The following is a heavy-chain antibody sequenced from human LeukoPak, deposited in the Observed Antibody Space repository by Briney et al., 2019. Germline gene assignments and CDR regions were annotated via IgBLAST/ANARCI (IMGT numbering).Heavy chain of an antibody. CDR1: RFTFRDHF. J-gene: IGHJ4*02. Sequence: PGGSLRLSCAASRFTFRDHFMSWIRQPPGKGLEYVSCISSSGSDTYYSDSVKGRFTVSRDNAKNSLFLQMNSLRAEDTAVYYCATAPTEDGDGSSPGYWGQGTLVTASS. D-gene: IGHD4-17*01. CDR3: ATAPTEDGDGSSPGY. V-gene: IGHV3-11*04. CDR2: ISSSGSDT.